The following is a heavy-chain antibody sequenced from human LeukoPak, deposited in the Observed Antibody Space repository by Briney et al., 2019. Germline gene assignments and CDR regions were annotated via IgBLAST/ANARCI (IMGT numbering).Heavy chain of an antibody. V-gene: IGHV1-2*06. CDR1: GYTFTDYY. Sequence: ASVKVSCKTSGYTFTDYYMHWVRQAPGQGLEWMGRINPNSGGTNYAQKFQGRVTMTRDTSISTVYMELSRLRSDDTAVYYCARACSGGGCYSENWFDPWGQGTLVPVSS. CDR2: INPNSGGT. J-gene: IGHJ5*02. D-gene: IGHD2-15*01. CDR3: ARACSGGGCYSENWFDP.